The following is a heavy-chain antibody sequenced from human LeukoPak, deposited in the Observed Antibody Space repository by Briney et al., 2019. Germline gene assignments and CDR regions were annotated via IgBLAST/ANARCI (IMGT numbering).Heavy chain of an antibody. CDR3: ARDPDPHDYGDYEEGFWYYYAMDV. D-gene: IGHD4-17*01. Sequence: GGSLRLSCAASGFTLNTYSMNWVRQAPGKGLEWVSSITSSSSYYADSVKGRFTISRDNAKNSLFLQMNSLRAEDTAVYFCARDPDPHDYGDYEEGFWYYYAMDVWGKGATVTVSS. V-gene: IGHV3-21*01. CDR2: ITSSSSY. J-gene: IGHJ6*04. CDR1: GFTLNTYS.